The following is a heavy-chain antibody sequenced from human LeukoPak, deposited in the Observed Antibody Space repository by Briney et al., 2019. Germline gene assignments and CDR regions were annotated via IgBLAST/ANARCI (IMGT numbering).Heavy chain of an antibody. J-gene: IGHJ3*02. CDR2: IRYDGSNK. CDR1: GFTFSSYG. D-gene: IGHD1-7*01. Sequence: GGSLRLSCAASGFTFSSYGMHWVRQAPGKGLEWVAFIRYDGSNKYYADSVKGRFTISRDNSKNTLYLQMNSLRAEDTAVYYCAKARGTTDAFDIWGQGTMVTVSS. V-gene: IGHV3-30*02. CDR3: AKARGTTDAFDI.